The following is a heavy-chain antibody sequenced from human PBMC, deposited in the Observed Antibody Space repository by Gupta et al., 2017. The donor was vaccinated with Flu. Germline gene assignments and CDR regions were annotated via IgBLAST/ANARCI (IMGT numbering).Heavy chain of an antibody. D-gene: IGHD2-2*02. CDR3: AREKHCSTSSCYRWFDP. V-gene: IGHV1-2*06. J-gene: IGHJ5*02. Sequence: QVQPVQAWGWGKKPGAFVKGSRKAFEYTFPPHYIHWVRQAPGQGLEWMGRINPHSGTTNYEQKFQGRVTVTMDTSISTAYMDLSRLRSDDTAVYYCAREKHCSTSSCYRWFDPWGQGTLVTVSS. CDR1: EYTFPPHY. CDR2: INPHSGTT.